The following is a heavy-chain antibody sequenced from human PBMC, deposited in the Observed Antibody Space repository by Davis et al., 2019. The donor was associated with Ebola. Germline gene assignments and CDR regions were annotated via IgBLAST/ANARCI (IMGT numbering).Heavy chain of an antibody. V-gene: IGHV4-61*01. J-gene: IGHJ4*02. CDR3: ARDFVY. CDR1: GGSVSSGYYY. Sequence: MPSETLSLTCTVSGGSVSSGYYYWSWVRQPPGKGLEWIGYIYYSGSTKNNPSLKSRVTISLDTSNNQFSLKMTSVTAADTAIYYCARDFVYWGQGTLVTVSS. CDR2: IYYSGST.